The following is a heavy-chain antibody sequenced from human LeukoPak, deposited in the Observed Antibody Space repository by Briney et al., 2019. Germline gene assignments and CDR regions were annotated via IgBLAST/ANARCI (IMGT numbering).Heavy chain of an antibody. CDR3: ARAPHGLDY. CDR1: GFAFSGYS. J-gene: IGHJ4*02. D-gene: IGHD2-21*01. CDR2: ITSGGSTM. Sequence: GGSLRLSCAASGFAFSGYSMHWVRQAPGKGLEWILYITSGGSTMDYADSVKGRFTISRDNAKNSLYLQMNSLTAEDTAVYYCARAPHGLDYWGQGTLVTVS. V-gene: IGHV3-48*04.